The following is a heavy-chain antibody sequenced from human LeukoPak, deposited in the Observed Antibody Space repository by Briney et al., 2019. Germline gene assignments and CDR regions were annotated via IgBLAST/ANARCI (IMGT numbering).Heavy chain of an antibody. CDR2: IKSKTDGGTT. Sequence: GGSLRLSCAASGFTFSNAWMSWVRQAPGKGLEWVGRIKSKTDGGTTDYAAPVKGRFTISRDDSKNTLYLQMNSLKTEDTAVYYCTADRKYYYDSSGYLVVDYWGQGTLVTVSS. V-gene: IGHV3-15*01. J-gene: IGHJ4*02. CDR3: TADRKYYYDSSGYLVVDY. CDR1: GFTFSNAW. D-gene: IGHD3-22*01.